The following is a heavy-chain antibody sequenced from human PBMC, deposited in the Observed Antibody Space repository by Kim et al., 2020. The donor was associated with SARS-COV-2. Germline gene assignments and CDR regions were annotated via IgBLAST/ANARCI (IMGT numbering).Heavy chain of an antibody. CDR2: IYYSGST. D-gene: IGHD3-3*01. CDR1: GGSISSGGYY. V-gene: IGHV4-31*03. CDR3: ARTPPRAYYDFWSGYYGAPRYFDY. J-gene: IGHJ4*02. Sequence: SETLSLTCTVSGGSISSGGYYWSWIRQHPGKGLEWIWYIYYSGSTYYNPSLKSRVTISVDTSKNQFSLKLSSVTAADTAVYYCARTPPRAYYDFWSGYYGAPRYFDYWGQGTLVTVSS.